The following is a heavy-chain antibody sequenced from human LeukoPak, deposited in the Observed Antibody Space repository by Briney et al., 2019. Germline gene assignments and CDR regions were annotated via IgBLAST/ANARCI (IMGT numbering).Heavy chain of an antibody. D-gene: IGHD3-3*01. CDR1: GGSISSYY. CDR2: IYYSGST. CDR3: ASFRYGYYSYFDY. J-gene: IGHJ4*02. V-gene: IGHV4-59*01. Sequence: SETLSLTCTVSGGSISSYYWSWIRQPPGKGLEWIGYIYYSGSTNYNPSLKSRVTISVDTSKNQFSLKLSSVTAADTAVYYCASFRYGYYSYFDYWGQGTQVTVSS.